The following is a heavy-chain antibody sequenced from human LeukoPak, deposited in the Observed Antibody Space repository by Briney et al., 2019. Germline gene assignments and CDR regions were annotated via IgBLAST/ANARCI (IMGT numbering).Heavy chain of an antibody. CDR3: ASLWPYQLSAFDI. Sequence: SETLSLTCAVYGGSFSGYYWSWIRQPPGKGLEWLGEINHSGSTNYNPSLKSRVTISVDTSKNQFSLKLSSVTAADTAVYYCASLWPYQLSAFDIWGQGTMVTVSS. CDR2: INHSGST. V-gene: IGHV4-34*01. CDR1: GGSFSGYY. D-gene: IGHD2-2*01. J-gene: IGHJ3*02.